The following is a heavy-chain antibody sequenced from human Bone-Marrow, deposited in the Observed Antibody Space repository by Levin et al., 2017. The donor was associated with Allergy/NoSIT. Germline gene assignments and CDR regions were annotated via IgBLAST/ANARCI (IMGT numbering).Heavy chain of an antibody. CDR3: TTDTGPRPYYHVTNGYRYWIDY. D-gene: IGHD3-10*02. J-gene: IGHJ4*02. CDR1: GFTFRKYA. Sequence: GGSLRLSCAASGFTFRKYALTWVRQAPGKGLEWVSGISGSGGSTYYAASVKGRFTISRANSKNTLDLEMNSLRAEDTAVYYCTTDTGPRPYYHVTNGYRYWIDYWGQGTLVSVSS. V-gene: IGHV3-23*01. CDR2: ISGSGGST.